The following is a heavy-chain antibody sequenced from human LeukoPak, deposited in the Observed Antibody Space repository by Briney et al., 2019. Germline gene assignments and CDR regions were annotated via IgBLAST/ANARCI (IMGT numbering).Heavy chain of an antibody. CDR3: ARVQYATGTQNLDY. D-gene: IGHD1-1*01. CDR1: GVSVSSGSYY. J-gene: IGHJ4*02. V-gene: IGHV4-61*01. CDR2: IYYSGGT. Sequence: SETLSLTCTVSGVSVSSGSYYWSWIRQPPGKGLEWIGYIYYSGGTNYNPSLKSRVTISVDTSKNQFSLKLSSVTAADTAVYYCARVQYATGTQNLDYWGQGTLVTVSS.